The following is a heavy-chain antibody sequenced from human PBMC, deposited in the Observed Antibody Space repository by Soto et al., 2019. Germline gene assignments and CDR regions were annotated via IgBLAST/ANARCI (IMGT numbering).Heavy chain of an antibody. CDR1: GFTFSSYG. CDR3: ARIFSDYPYYYYYYGMDV. J-gene: IGHJ6*02. Sequence: LRLSCAASGFTFSSYGMHWVRQAPGKGLEWVAVIWYDGSNKYYADSVKGRFTISRDNSKNTLYLQMNSLRAEDTAVYYCARIFSDYPYYYYYYGMDVWGQGTTVTVSS. CDR2: IWYDGSNK. V-gene: IGHV3-33*01. D-gene: IGHD4-17*01.